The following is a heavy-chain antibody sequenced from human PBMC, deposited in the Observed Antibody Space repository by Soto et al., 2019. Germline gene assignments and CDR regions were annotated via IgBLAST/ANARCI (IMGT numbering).Heavy chain of an antibody. Sequence: GGSLRLSCAASGFTFSSYEMNWVRQAPGKGLEWVPYISSSGSTIYYADSVKGRFTISRDNAKNSLYLQMNSLRAEDTAVYYCARVGPYYYDSSGYYPIHYYYGMDVWGQGTTVTVSS. CDR2: ISSSGSTI. CDR3: ARVGPYYYDSSGYYPIHYYYGMDV. D-gene: IGHD3-22*01. J-gene: IGHJ6*02. CDR1: GFTFSSYE. V-gene: IGHV3-48*03.